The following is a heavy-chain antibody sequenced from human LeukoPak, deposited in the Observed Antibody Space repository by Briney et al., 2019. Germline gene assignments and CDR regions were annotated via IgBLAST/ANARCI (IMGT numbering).Heavy chain of an antibody. J-gene: IGHJ4*02. D-gene: IGHD6-19*01. CDR2: ISYRGSI. CDR3: ARQLGSGLDY. Sequence: SETLSLTCTVSGGSINNDSFYWVWIRHPPGKGLEWVATISYRGSIYYNPSLKRRITISVDTSKNQIALRLRSVAAADTAVFYCARQLGSGLDYWGQGTPVSVS. CDR1: GGSINNDSFY. V-gene: IGHV4-39*01.